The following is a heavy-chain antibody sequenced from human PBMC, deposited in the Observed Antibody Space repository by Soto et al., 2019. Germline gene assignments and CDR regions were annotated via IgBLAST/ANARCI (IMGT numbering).Heavy chain of an antibody. CDR3: AFSGSYGVY. CDR1: GFTFSNYN. J-gene: IGHJ4*02. Sequence: GGSLRLSCAASGFTFSNYNMNWVRQAPGRGLEWVSYIGGSSTTIYYADSVKDRFTISRDDAKNSLYLQMNSLRYDDTAVYYCAFSGSYGVYWGQGTLVTVSS. V-gene: IGHV3-48*02. CDR2: IGGSSTTI. D-gene: IGHD1-26*01.